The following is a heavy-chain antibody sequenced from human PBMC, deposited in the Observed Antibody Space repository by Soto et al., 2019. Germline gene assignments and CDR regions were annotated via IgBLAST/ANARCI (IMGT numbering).Heavy chain of an antibody. J-gene: IGHJ4*02. V-gene: IGHV4-39*01. CDR1: GGSISSSSYY. D-gene: IGHD3-10*01. CDR3: ARTLYYGSGRPPRYFDY. Sequence: SETLSLTCTVSGGSISSSSYYRGWIRQPPGKGLEWIGSIYYSGSTYYNPSLKSRVTISVDTSKNQFSLKLSSVTAADTAVYYCARTLYYGSGRPPRYFDYWGQGTLVTVSS. CDR2: IYYSGST.